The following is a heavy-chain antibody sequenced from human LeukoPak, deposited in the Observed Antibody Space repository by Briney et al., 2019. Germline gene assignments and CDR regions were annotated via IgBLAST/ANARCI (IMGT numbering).Heavy chain of an antibody. V-gene: IGHV3-66*01. CDR1: GFTVSGNY. CDR3: ARVNGGHGAFDI. Sequence: GGSLRLSCAASGFTVSGNYLTWVRQAPGKGLEWVSVIYSGGSTYYADSVKGRFTISKDISKNTVSLQMDSLRAEDTAVYFCARVNGGHGAFDIWGQGTMVTVSS. D-gene: IGHD2-8*01. CDR2: IYSGGST. J-gene: IGHJ3*02.